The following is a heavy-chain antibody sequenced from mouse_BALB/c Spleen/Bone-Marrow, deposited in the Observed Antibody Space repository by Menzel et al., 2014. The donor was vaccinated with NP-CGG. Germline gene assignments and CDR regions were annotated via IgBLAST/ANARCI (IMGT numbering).Heavy chain of an antibody. CDR3: ARGRDYDVFSY. J-gene: IGHJ3*01. Sequence: VQLQQSGAELVRPGASVKLSCKASGYTFTSYWMSWVKQRPEQGLEWIGRIDPCDSETHYNQKFKDKAILTVDKSSSTAYMQLSSLTSEDSAVYYCARGRDYDVFSYWGQGTLVTVSA. CDR2: IDPCDSET. CDR1: GYTFTSYW. V-gene: IGHV1-52*01. D-gene: IGHD2-4*01.